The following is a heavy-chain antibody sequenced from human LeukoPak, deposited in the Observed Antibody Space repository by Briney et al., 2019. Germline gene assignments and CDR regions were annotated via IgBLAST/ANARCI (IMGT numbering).Heavy chain of an antibody. CDR3: AKAPVTTCRGAFCYPFDY. Sequence: GGSLRLSCAASGFTFSSYAMSWVRQAPGKGLEWVSAISDTGNTYHADSVKGRFTISRDSSKNTLFLQMNRPRPEDAAVYYCAKAPVTTCRGAFCYPFDYWGLGTLVTVSS. CDR2: ISDTGNT. D-gene: IGHD2-15*01. V-gene: IGHV3-23*01. J-gene: IGHJ4*02. CDR1: GFTFSSYA.